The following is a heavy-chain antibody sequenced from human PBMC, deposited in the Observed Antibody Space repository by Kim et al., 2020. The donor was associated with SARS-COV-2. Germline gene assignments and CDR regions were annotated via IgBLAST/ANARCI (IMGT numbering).Heavy chain of an antibody. CDR2: IYYSGST. D-gene: IGHD7-27*01. Sequence: SETLSLTCTVSGGSISSSSDYWGWIRQPPGKGLEWIGNIYYSGSTYYNPSLKSRVTISVDTSKNQFSLKLNSVTAADTAVFYCASGGLGRMDVWGQGTTV. CDR1: GGSISSSSDY. J-gene: IGHJ6*02. V-gene: IGHV4-39*01. CDR3: ASGGLGRMDV.